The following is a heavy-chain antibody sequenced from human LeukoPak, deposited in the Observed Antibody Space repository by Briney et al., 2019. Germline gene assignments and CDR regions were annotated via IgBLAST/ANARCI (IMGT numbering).Heavy chain of an antibody. V-gene: IGHV2-70*11. CDR2: IDWDDDK. D-gene: IGHD6-13*01. J-gene: IGHJ3*02. CDR3: ARIRHTSSWYDAFDI. CDR1: GFSLSTNRMS. Sequence: SGPALVKPTQTLTLTCTFSGFSLSTNRMSVSWIRQPPGQALEWLARIDWDDDKYYSTSLKIRLTISKDTSKNQVVLTMTNMDPVDTATYYCARIRHTSSWYDAFDIWGQGTMVTVSS.